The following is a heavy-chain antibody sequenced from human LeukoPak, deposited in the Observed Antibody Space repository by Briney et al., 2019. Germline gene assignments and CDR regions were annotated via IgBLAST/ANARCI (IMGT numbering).Heavy chain of an antibody. CDR2: INHSGST. J-gene: IGHJ3*02. V-gene: IGHV4-34*01. CDR1: GGSFSGYY. Sequence: PSETLSLTCAVYGGSFSGYYWSWIRQPPGKGLEWIGEINHSGSTNYNPSLKSRVTISVDTSKNQFSLKLSSVTAADTAVYYRARTTYYYDSSGYTDAFDIWGQGTMVTVSS. CDR3: ARTTYYYDSSGYTDAFDI. D-gene: IGHD3-22*01.